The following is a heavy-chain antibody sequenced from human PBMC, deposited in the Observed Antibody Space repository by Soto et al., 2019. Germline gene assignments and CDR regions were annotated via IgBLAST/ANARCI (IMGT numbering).Heavy chain of an antibody. J-gene: IGHJ4*02. D-gene: IGHD2-21*01. CDR2: IYWDDDK. V-gene: IGHV2-5*02. Sequence: QITLKESGPTLVKPTQTLTLTCTFSGFSLNTGGVGVVWIRQPPGKALEWLAVIYWDDDKRYSPSLKRRLTISKDTTKNQVVLTMTNMDPVDTATYYCTHTPFFGDKLDYWGQGALVTVSS. CDR3: THTPFFGDKLDY. CDR1: GFSLNTGGVG.